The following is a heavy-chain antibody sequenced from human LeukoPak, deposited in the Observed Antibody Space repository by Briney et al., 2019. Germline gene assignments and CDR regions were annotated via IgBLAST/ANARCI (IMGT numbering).Heavy chain of an antibody. CDR2: FYVGGNT. CDR3: ARTLWIQLWPTWPEPDY. CDR1: GFTVSDNY. J-gene: IGHJ4*02. Sequence: GGSLRLSCTVSGFTVSDNYMCWVRQAPGKGLEWVSAFYVGGNTFYADSVKGRFTISRDNSKNTLYLQLNSLRAEDTAVYYCARTLWIQLWPTWPEPDYWGQGTLVTVSS. V-gene: IGHV3-53*01. D-gene: IGHD5-18*01.